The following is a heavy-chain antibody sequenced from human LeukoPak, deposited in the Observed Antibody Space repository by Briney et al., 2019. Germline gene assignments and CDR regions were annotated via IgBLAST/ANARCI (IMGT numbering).Heavy chain of an antibody. J-gene: IGHJ4*02. Sequence: GESLKISCKGSGYSFTDYWIGWVRQMPGKGLEWMGIIYPSDSDTRYSPSFQGQVTISADKSISTAYLQWSSLKASDTAMYYCARRPAAYYGSGSSPFSFDYWGQGTLVTVSS. CDR1: GYSFTDYW. V-gene: IGHV5-51*01. CDR3: ARRPAAYYGSGSSPFSFDY. CDR2: IYPSDSDT. D-gene: IGHD3-10*01.